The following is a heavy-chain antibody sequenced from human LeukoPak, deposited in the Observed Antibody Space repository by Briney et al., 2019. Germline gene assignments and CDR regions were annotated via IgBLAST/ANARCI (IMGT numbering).Heavy chain of an antibody. Sequence: ASVKVSCKASGYTFSNFGISWVRQAPGQGLEWMGWISGNNDNPNYGQKLQGRVTMTTDTSTSTAYMELRSLRSDDTAVYYCARWWLRQDAFDIWGQGTMVTVSS. J-gene: IGHJ3*02. V-gene: IGHV1-18*01. CDR3: ARWWLRQDAFDI. CDR2: ISGNNDNP. D-gene: IGHD5-12*01. CDR1: GYTFSNFG.